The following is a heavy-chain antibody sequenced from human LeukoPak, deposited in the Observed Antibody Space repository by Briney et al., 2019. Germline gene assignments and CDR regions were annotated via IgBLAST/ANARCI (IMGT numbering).Heavy chain of an antibody. D-gene: IGHD2-21*02. Sequence: SETLSLTCAVYGGSFSGYYWSWIRQPPGKGLEWIGEINHSGSTNYNPSLKSRLTISVDTSKYPFSPNRSAVTAADTAVYYCARTGWGLRPWKIYTYYFDYWGQGTLVTVSS. CDR2: INHSGST. CDR1: GGSFSGYY. V-gene: IGHV4-34*01. CDR3: ARTGWGLRPWKIYTYYFDY. J-gene: IGHJ4*02.